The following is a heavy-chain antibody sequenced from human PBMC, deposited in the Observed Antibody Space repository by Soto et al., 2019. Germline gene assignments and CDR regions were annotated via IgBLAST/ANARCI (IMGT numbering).Heavy chain of an antibody. CDR2: ISPGGDNI. Sequence: QVQLVESGGGLVNPGGSLRLSCAASGFSFSLRYMSWIRQAPGRGLEWVSYISPGGDNIHYADFVKGRFTISRDNPKDSLYLQMNSLRVEDTAVYYGVTETQWYFDDWGQGTLVTVSS. CDR3: VTETQWYFDD. J-gene: IGHJ4*02. D-gene: IGHD2-8*01. CDR1: GFSFSLRY. V-gene: IGHV3-11*01.